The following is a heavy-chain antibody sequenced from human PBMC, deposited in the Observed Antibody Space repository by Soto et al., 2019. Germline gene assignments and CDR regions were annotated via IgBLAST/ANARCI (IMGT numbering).Heavy chain of an antibody. CDR3: AGPMNSGWPRLNDY. V-gene: IGHV3-74*01. Sequence: GGSLRLSCAASGFTFSSYWVHWVRQAPGKGLVWVSRINSDGSSTSYADSVKGRFTISRDNAKNTLYLQMNSLRAEDTAVYYCAGPMNSGWPRLNDYWGQGTLVTVSS. J-gene: IGHJ4*02. CDR1: GFTFSSYW. D-gene: IGHD6-19*01. CDR2: INSDGSST.